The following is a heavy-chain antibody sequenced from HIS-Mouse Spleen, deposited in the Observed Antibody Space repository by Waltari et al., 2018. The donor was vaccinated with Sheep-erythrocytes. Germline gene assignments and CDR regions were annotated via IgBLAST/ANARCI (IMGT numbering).Heavy chain of an antibody. J-gene: IGHJ2*01. CDR1: GYTFTGYY. CDR3: ARSWGWYFDL. CDR2: INPKSGGT. D-gene: IGHD7-27*01. V-gene: IGHV1-2*02. Sequence: QVQLVQSGAEVKKPGASVKVSCKASGYTFTGYYMHWVRQAPGQGPEGMGWINPKSGGTNYAQKFQGRVTMTRDTSISTAYMELSRLRSDDTAVYYCARSWGWYFDLWGRGTLVTVSS.